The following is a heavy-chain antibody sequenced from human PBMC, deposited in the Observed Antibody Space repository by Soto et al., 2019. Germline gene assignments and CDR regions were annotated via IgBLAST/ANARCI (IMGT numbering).Heavy chain of an antibody. CDR2: ISSSSSYI. CDR3: ARFYDFWSGYYSRYYYGMDV. Sequence: GSLRLSCAASGFTFSSYSMNWVRQAPGKGLEWVSSISSSSSYIYYADSVKGRFTISRDNAKNSLYLQMNSLRAEDTAVYYCARFYDFWSGYYSRYYYGMDVWGQGTTVTVSS. V-gene: IGHV3-21*01. CDR1: GFTFSSYS. D-gene: IGHD3-3*01. J-gene: IGHJ6*02.